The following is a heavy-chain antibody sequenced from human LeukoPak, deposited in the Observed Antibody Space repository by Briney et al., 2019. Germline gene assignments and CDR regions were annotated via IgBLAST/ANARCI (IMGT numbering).Heavy chain of an antibody. CDR2: ISYDGSNK. CDR3: ATPPSGSYYGFAPWYYFHY. J-gene: IGHJ4*02. CDR1: GFTFSSYA. V-gene: IGHV3-30-3*01. Sequence: PGGSLRLSCAASGFTFSSYARHWVRQAPGKGLEWVAVISYDGSNKYYADSVKGRFTISRDNSKNTLYLQMNSLRAEDTAVYYCATPPSGSYYGFAPWYYFHYWGQGTLVTVSS. D-gene: IGHD1-26*01.